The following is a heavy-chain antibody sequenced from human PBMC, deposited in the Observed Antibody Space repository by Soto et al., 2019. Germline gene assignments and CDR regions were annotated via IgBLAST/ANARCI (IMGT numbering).Heavy chain of an antibody. CDR3: ARGRIKQDSSSWYPYYYGMDA. V-gene: IGHV1-69*13. D-gene: IGHD6-13*01. Sequence: GASVKVSCKASGGTFSSYAISWVRQAPGQGLEWMGGIIPIFGTANYAQKFQGRVTITADESTSTAYMELSSLRSEDTAVYYCARGRIKQDSSSWYPYYYGMDAWGQGTTVTVSS. CDR2: IIPIFGTA. CDR1: GGTFSSYA. J-gene: IGHJ6*02.